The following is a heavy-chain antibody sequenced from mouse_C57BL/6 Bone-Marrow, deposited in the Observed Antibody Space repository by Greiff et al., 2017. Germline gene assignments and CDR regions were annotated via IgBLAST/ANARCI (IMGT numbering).Heavy chain of an antibody. J-gene: IGHJ3*01. D-gene: IGHD3-3*01. CDR1: GYTFTSYW. Sequence: QVQLQQPGAELVRPGTSVTLSCKASGYTFTSYWMHWVKQRPGQGLEWIGVLDPSDSYTNYNQKVKGKASVTVDTASSTAYMQRSSLTSEDSAGYYCARGDLGFAYWGQGTLVTVSA. CDR2: LDPSDSYT. CDR3: ARGDLGFAY. V-gene: IGHV1-59*01.